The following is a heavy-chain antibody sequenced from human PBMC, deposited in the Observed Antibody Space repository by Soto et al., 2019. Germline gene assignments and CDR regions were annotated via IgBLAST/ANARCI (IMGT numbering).Heavy chain of an antibody. CDR3: ARHRFNYYDNTVYYYFDY. CDR1: GYTFTSYG. D-gene: IGHD3-22*01. V-gene: IGHV1-18*04. J-gene: IGHJ4*02. Sequence: ASVKVSCKASGYTFTSYGISWVRQAPGQGPEWMGWISGHNGNTNHPQSLQGRVTMTTDTSRNTAYMELRSLRSDDTAVYYCARHRFNYYDNTVYYYFDYWGQGTRVTVSS. CDR2: ISGHNGNT.